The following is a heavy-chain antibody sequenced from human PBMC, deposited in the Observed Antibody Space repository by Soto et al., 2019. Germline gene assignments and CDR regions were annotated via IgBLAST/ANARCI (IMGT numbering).Heavy chain of an antibody. D-gene: IGHD6-19*01. CDR2: ISSSSSYI. CDR3: ARDGVASNPKRIAVAGPFDY. V-gene: IGHV3-21*01. Sequence: GGSLRLSCAASGFTFSSYSMNWVRQAPGKGLEWVSSISSSSSYIYYADSVKGRFTISRDNAKNSLYLQMNSLRAEDTAVYYCARDGVASNPKRIAVAGPFDYWGQGTLVTVSS. J-gene: IGHJ4*02. CDR1: GFTFSSYS.